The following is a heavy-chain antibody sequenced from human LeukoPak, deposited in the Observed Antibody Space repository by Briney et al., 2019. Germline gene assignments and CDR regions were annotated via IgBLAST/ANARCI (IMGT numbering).Heavy chain of an antibody. Sequence: GGSLRLSCAASGFTFSSYSMNWVRQAPGKGLEWVSSISSSSSYIYYADSVKGRFTISRDNAKNSLYLQMNSLRAEDTAVYYCAKHSSGWYLDGIFFDYWGQGTLVTVSS. CDR1: GFTFSSYS. CDR3: AKHSSGWYLDGIFFDY. V-gene: IGHV3-21*04. D-gene: IGHD6-19*01. J-gene: IGHJ4*02. CDR2: ISSSSSYI.